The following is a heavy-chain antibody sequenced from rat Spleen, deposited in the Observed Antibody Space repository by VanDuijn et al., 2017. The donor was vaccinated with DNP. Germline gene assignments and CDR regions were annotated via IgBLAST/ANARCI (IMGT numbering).Heavy chain of an antibody. CDR3: TTESTYYGYFDY. Sequence: EVRLVESGGGLVQPGRSLKLSCAASGFTFSDYNMAWVRQVPKKRLEWVASISYDGSSTYYRDSVKGRFTISRDNAKSSLYLQMDSLRSEDTATYYCTTESTYYGYFDYWGQGVMVPVSS. D-gene: IGHD1-9*01. CDR1: GFTFSDYN. CDR2: ISYDGSST. J-gene: IGHJ2*01. V-gene: IGHV5-20*01.